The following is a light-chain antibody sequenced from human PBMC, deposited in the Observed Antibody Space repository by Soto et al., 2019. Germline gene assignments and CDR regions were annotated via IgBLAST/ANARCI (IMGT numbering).Light chain of an antibody. Sequence: VLTQPPSVSGAPGQRVTISCTGSSSNIGAGYDVHWYQQLPGRAPKLLIYANNNRPSGVPDRFSGSRSGTSASLAITGLQAEDEADYSCQSYDSSLSGFYVFGTGTKVTVL. CDR3: QSYDSSLSGFYV. CDR1: SSNIGAGYD. V-gene: IGLV1-40*01. J-gene: IGLJ1*01. CDR2: ANN.